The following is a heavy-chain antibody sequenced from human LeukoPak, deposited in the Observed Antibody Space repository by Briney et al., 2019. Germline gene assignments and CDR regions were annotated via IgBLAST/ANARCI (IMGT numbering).Heavy chain of an antibody. J-gene: IGHJ3*02. D-gene: IGHD1-26*01. CDR2: ISYDGSNK. CDR3: TVVGATTGHAFDI. CDR1: GFTFSSYA. Sequence: GGSLRLSCAASGFTFSSYAMHWVRQAPGKGLEWVAVISYDGSNKYYADSVKGRFTISRDNSKNTAYLQMNSLKTEDTAVYYCTVVGATTGHAFDIWGQGTMVTVSS. V-gene: IGHV3-30*04.